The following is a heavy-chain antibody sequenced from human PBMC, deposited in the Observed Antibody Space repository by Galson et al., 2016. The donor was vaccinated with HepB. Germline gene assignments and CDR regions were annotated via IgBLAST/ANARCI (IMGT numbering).Heavy chain of an antibody. D-gene: IGHD3-3*01. CDR3: TRDRGYRSRFLEWQFDY. CDR1: GFTFSNCA. Sequence: SLRLSCAASGFTFSNCAMSWVRQAPGKGLEWVSATSGSASAGSTYYTDSVKGRFTISRDNSKNTLYLQMNSLRAEDTAVYYCTRDRGYRSRFLEWQFDYWGQGTLVTVSS. V-gene: IGHV3-23*01. J-gene: IGHJ4*02. CDR2: TSGSASAGST.